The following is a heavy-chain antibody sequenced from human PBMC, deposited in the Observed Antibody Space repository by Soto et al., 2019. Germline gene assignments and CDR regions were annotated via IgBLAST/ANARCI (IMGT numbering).Heavy chain of an antibody. V-gene: IGHV3-23*01. CDR2: ISGGGGST. J-gene: IGHJ4*02. CDR1: GFTFSIFA. CDR3: AKEVSLGSTVDLGY. Sequence: GSLRLSCAASGFTFSIFAMSWVRQSPGKGLEWVSTISGGGGSTYYADAVKGRFTISRDNSMGTLYLQMKSLRVEDTAIYYCAKEVSLGSTVDLGYWGQGALVTVSS. D-gene: IGHD7-27*01.